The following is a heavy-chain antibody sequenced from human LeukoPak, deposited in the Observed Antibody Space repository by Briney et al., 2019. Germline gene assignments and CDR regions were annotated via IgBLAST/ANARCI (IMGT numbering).Heavy chain of an antibody. Sequence: GGSLRLSCAVSGITLSNYGMSWVRQAPGKGLEWVAGIAGSGGGTNYADSVKGRFTISRDNPKNTLYLQMNSLRADDTAVYFCAKRGVVIRVFLVGFHKEAYYFDSWGQGALVTVSS. CDR3: AKRGVVIRVFLVGFHKEAYYFDS. CDR2: IAGSGGGT. D-gene: IGHD3-10*01. V-gene: IGHV3-23*01. CDR1: GITLSNYG. J-gene: IGHJ4*02.